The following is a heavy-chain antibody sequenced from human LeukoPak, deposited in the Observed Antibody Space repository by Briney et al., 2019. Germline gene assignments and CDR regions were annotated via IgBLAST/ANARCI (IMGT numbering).Heavy chain of an antibody. Sequence: PGGSLRLSCAASGFTFSNAWMSWVRQAPGKGLEWVGRIKSKTDGGTTDYAAPVKGRFTISRDDSKNTLYLQMNSLKTEDTAVYYCTTVLWGSGSYHFDYWGQGTLVTVSS. D-gene: IGHD3-10*01. V-gene: IGHV3-15*01. CDR1: GFTFSNAW. CDR3: TTVLWGSGSYHFDY. J-gene: IGHJ4*02. CDR2: IKSKTDGGTT.